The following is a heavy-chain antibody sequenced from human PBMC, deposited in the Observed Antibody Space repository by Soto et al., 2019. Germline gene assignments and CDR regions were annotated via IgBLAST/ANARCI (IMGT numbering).Heavy chain of an antibody. V-gene: IGHV3-53*01. D-gene: IGHD6-19*01. Sequence: EVQLVESGGGLIQPGGSLRLSCAASGFTVSSNYMSWVRQAPGKGLEWVSVMYSGGSTYYADSVKGRFTISRDNSKNTLYLQMNSLRAEDTAVYYCAKWWYSSGWQGGFDYWGQGTLVTVSS. J-gene: IGHJ4*02. CDR2: MYSGGST. CDR3: AKWWYSSGWQGGFDY. CDR1: GFTVSSNY.